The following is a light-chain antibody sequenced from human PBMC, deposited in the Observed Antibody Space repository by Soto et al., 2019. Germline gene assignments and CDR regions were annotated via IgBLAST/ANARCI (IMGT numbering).Light chain of an antibody. CDR1: QTISSW. CDR3: RHYNCYSEA. CDR2: KAS. V-gene: IGKV1-5*03. Sequence: DIQMTQSPSTLSGSVGDRVTITCRASQTISSWLAWYQQKPGKAPKLLIYKASTLKSGVPSRFSGSGSGTEFTLTISSLQPVDFATYYCRHYNCYSEASGHGTKVDIK. J-gene: IGKJ1*01.